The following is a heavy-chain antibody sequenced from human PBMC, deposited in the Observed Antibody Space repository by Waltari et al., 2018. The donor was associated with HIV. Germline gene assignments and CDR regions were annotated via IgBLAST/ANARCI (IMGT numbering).Heavy chain of an antibody. D-gene: IGHD4-17*01. CDR2: IDPSDSYT. J-gene: IGHJ6*02. CDR1: GYSFPSYW. V-gene: IGHV5-10-1*01. CDR3: ARHDYGDYYGMDV. Sequence: EVQLVQSGAEVKKPGASLRISCKGSGYSFPSYWITWVGPMPGKGLELMGRIDPSDSYTNYSPSFQGPVTISADKSISTAYLQWSSLKASDTAMYYCARHDYGDYYGMDVWGQGTTVTVSS.